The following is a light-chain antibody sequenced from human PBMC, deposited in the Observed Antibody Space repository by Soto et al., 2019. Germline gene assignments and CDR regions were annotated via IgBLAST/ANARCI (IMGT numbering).Light chain of an antibody. Sequence: EIVLTQSPGTLSLSPGGRATLSCRASQSVSSSYLAWYQQKPGQAPRLLIYGASSRAIGIPDRCSGSGSGTDFTLPISRLEPEDFAVYYCQQYGSSPPITFGQGTRLEIK. CDR3: QQYGSSPPIT. V-gene: IGKV3-20*01. J-gene: IGKJ5*01. CDR2: GAS. CDR1: QSVSSSY.